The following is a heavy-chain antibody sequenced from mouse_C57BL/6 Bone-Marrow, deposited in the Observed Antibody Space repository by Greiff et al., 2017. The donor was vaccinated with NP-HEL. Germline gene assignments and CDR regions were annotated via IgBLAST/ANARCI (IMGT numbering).Heavy chain of an antibody. J-gene: IGHJ3*01. V-gene: IGHV1-54*01. CDR1: GYAFTNYL. CDR3: ARERLGYYYGSTPFAY. D-gene: IGHD1-1*01. CDR2: INPGSGGT. Sequence: QVQLQQSGAELVRPGTSVKVSCKASGYAFTNYLIEWVKQRPGQGLEWIGVINPGSGGTNYNEKFKGEATLTADKSSSTAYMQLSSLTSEDSAVYFCARERLGYYYGSTPFAYWGQGTLVTVSA.